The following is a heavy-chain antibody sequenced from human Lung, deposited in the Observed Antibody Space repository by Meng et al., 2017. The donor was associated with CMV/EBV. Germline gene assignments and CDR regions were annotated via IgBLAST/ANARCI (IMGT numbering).Heavy chain of an antibody. V-gene: IGHV4-30-4*08. CDR2: IFYSGSP. Sequence: SETXSLXCTVSGGSLNSGTYYWNWIRQPPGKGLEWIGYIFYSGSPYYNPSLESRVTISVDTSKNQFSLRLTSVTAADTAIYYCARGPSRPHFDYWGQGTLVTVAS. CDR1: GGSLNSGTYY. J-gene: IGHJ4*02. D-gene: IGHD2-2*01. CDR3: ARGPSRPHFDY.